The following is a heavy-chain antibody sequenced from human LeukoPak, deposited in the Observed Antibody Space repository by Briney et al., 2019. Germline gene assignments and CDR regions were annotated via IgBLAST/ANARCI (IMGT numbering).Heavy chain of an antibody. CDR1: GFTFTNHA. V-gene: IGHV3-23*01. CDR3: ARTPSRDGYSHIDF. CDR2: LSDSGAST. Sequence: GGSLRLSCAASGFTFTNHAMAWVRLAPGKGLEWVSTLSDSGASTYYADSVKGRFTISRDNSRNTMYLQMDSLIDDDRGVYFCARTPSRDGYSHIDFWGQGALVTVSS. D-gene: IGHD5-24*01. J-gene: IGHJ4*02.